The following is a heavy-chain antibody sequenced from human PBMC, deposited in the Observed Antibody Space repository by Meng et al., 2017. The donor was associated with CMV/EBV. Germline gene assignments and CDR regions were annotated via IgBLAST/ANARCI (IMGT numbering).Heavy chain of an antibody. J-gene: IGHJ4*02. Sequence: VWRLQSGAEMKKPGASVKVSCTTSGFTFSDYYIHWVRQAPGQGLEWMGWVNSNNDATNYARKFQGRVSMTRDTSISTAHMELSRLMSDDTAVYYCVRSSGWSLFDYWGQGTLVTVSS. CDR3: VRSSGWSLFDY. CDR1: GFTFSDYY. D-gene: IGHD6-19*01. CDR2: VNSNNDAT. V-gene: IGHV1-2*02.